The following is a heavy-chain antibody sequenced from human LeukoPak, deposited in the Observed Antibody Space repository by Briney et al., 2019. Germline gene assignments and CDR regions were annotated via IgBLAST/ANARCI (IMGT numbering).Heavy chain of an antibody. D-gene: IGHD3-22*01. Sequence: TGGSLRLSCSASGFTFSIYAMHWVRQAPGRGLEYVSAINSNGDSTYYADSVKGRFTISRDNSKNTLSLQMSSLRAEDTAVYYCVKDLGPHYYDNSAYHMDFECWGQGTLVTVSS. CDR3: VKDLGPHYYDNSAYHMDFEC. J-gene: IGHJ4*02. CDR1: GFTFSIYA. CDR2: INSNGDST. V-gene: IGHV3-64D*09.